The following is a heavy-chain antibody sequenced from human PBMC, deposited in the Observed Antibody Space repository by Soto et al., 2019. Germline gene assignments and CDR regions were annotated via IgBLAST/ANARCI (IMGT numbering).Heavy chain of an antibody. CDR2: ITYDGSNK. CDR3: AGTFVRLVTLSAVLPDY. V-gene: IGHV3-30*03. J-gene: IGHJ4*02. Sequence: QVQLEESGGGVVQPGRSLRLSCAASGFTFSSHGMHWVRQAPGRGLEGVAGITYDGSNKYYADSVKGRFTISRDNSKHTLYMQRNSLRAEDTALYYSAGTFVRLVTLSAVLPDYWGKGTLVTVSS. CDR1: GFTFSSHG. D-gene: IGHD2-21*02.